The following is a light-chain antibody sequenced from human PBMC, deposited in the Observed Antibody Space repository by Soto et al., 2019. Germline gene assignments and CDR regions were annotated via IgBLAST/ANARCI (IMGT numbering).Light chain of an antibody. Sequence: EIVMTQSPASLSVSPGERVTLSCRASQSVRSELAWYQQKSGQPPRLLIYGASTRATGIPARFSGSGSGTDFTLTISSLQPEDSAAYYCQQSHSSPLTFGGGTKVDIK. V-gene: IGKV3-15*01. J-gene: IGKJ4*01. CDR3: QQSHSSPLT. CDR1: QSVRSE. CDR2: GAS.